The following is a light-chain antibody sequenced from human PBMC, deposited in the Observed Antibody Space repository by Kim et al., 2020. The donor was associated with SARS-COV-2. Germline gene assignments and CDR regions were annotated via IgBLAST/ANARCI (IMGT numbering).Light chain of an antibody. V-gene: IGKV3-15*01. CDR2: GAS. J-gene: IGKJ2*01. Sequence: SPGETATLSCRASQSFSNNLAWYQLKPGQAPRLLIYGASTRATGTPARFSASGSGTDFTLTVSILQSEDFAVYYCHQYNDWPPGDTFGQGTKLEIK. CDR1: QSFSNN. CDR3: HQYNDWPPGDT.